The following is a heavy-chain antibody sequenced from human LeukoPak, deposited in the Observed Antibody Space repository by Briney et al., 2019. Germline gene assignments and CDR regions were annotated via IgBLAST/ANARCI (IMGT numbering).Heavy chain of an antibody. Sequence: SETLSLTCTVSGGSISSGGYYWSWIRQHPGKGLEWVGYIYYSGSTYYNPSLKSRVTISVDTSKNQFSLKLSSVTAADTAVYYCARHFSPSRGYYFDYWGQGTLVTVSS. CDR3: ARHFSPSRGYYFDY. D-gene: IGHD3-3*02. J-gene: IGHJ4*02. CDR2: IYYSGST. CDR1: GGSISSGGYY. V-gene: IGHV4-31*03.